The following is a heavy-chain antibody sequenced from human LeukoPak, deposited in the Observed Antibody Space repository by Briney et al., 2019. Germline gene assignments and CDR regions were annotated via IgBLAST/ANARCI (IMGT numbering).Heavy chain of an antibody. V-gene: IGHV4-39*01. D-gene: IGHD6-19*01. CDR2: IYYSGST. Sequence: SETLSLTGTVSGGSISSSSYYSGWIRQPPGKGLEWIANIYYSGSTNYNPSLKSRVTISVDTSKNQVSLKLSSVTAADTAVYYCATRFHYSSGWYSDYWGQGTLVTVSS. CDR1: GGSISSSSYY. CDR3: ATRFHYSSGWYSDY. J-gene: IGHJ4*02.